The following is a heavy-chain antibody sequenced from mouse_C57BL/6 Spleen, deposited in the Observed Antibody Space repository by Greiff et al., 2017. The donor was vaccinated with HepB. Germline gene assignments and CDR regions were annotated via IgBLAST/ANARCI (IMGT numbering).Heavy chain of an antibody. CDR2: INPSTGGT. CDR1: GYSFTGYY. J-gene: IGHJ3*01. V-gene: IGHV1-42*01. CDR3: ARNYDGSSWFAY. D-gene: IGHD2-3*01. Sequence: VQLKQSGPELVKPGASVKISCKASGYSFTGYYMNWVKQSPEKSLEWIGEINPSTGGTTYNQKFKAKATLTVDKSSSTAYMQLKSLTSEDSAVYYCARNYDGSSWFAYWGQGTLVTVSA.